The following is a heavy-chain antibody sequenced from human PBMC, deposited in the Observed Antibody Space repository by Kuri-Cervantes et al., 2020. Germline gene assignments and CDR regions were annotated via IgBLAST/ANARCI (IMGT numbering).Heavy chain of an antibody. Sequence: GESLKISCAASGFTFSSYAMSWVRQAPGKGLEWVSAISGSGGSTYYADSVKGRFTISRDNSKNTLYLQMNSLRAEDTAVYYCARSFQRRCSSTSCLLYYYYGMDVWGQGTTVTVSS. CDR2: ISGSGGST. D-gene: IGHD2-2*01. CDR3: ARSFQRRCSSTSCLLYYYYGMDV. V-gene: IGHV3-23*01. J-gene: IGHJ6*02. CDR1: GFTFSSYA.